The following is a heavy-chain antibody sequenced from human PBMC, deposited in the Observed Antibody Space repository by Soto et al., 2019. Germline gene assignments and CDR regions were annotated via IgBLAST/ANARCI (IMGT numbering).Heavy chain of an antibody. CDR2: IIPIFGTA. V-gene: IGHV1-69*06. J-gene: IGHJ4*02. D-gene: IGHD2-15*01. CDR3: ARGAPRRYCSGGSCTLPNYFDY. CDR1: GGTFSSYA. Sequence: GASVKVSCKASGGTFSSYAISWVRQAPGQGLEWMGGIIPIFGTANYAQKFQGRVTITADKSTSTAYMELSSLRSEDTAVYYCARGAPRRYCSGGSCTLPNYFDYWGQGTLVTVSS.